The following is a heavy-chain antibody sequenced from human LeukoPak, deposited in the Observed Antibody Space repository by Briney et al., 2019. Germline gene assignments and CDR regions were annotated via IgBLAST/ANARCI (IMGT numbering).Heavy chain of an antibody. CDR1: GGTFSSYA. CDR3: ATDSRYYYGSGSYYYFDY. J-gene: IGHJ4*02. CDR2: IIPIFGTA. Sequence: SVKVSCKASGGTFSSYAISWVRQAPGQGLEWMGGIIPIFGTANYAQKFQGRVTMTEDTSTDTAYMELSSLRSEDTAVYYCATDSRYYYGSGSYYYFDYWGQGTLVTVSS. D-gene: IGHD3-10*01. V-gene: IGHV1-69*06.